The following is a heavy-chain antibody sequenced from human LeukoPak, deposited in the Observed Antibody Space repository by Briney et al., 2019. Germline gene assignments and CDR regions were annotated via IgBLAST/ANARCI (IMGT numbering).Heavy chain of an antibody. Sequence: GGSLRLSCAASGFTFSSYGMSWVRQAPGKGLEWVSAISGSGGSTYYADSVKGRSTISRDSSKNTLYLQMNSLRAEDTAVYYCAVRSSGWYVGFDYWGQGTLVTVSS. J-gene: IGHJ4*02. D-gene: IGHD6-19*01. CDR3: AVRSSGWYVGFDY. CDR2: ISGSGGST. CDR1: GFTFSSYG. V-gene: IGHV3-23*01.